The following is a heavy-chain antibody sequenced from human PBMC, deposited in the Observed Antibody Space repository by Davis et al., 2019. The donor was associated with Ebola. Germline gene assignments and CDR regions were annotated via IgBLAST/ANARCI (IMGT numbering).Heavy chain of an antibody. Sequence: ASVKVSCKASGGTFSSYAISWVRQAPGQGLEWMGWISAYNGNTNYAQKLQGRVTMTTDTSTSTAYMELRSLRSDDTAVYYCARGLSMVRERVGYFDYWGQGTLVTVSS. J-gene: IGHJ4*02. CDR3: ARGLSMVRERVGYFDY. CDR2: ISAYNGNT. D-gene: IGHD3-10*01. V-gene: IGHV1-18*01. CDR1: GGTFSSYA.